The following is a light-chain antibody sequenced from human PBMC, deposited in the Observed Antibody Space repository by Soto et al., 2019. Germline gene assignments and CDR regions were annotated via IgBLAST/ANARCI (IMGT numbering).Light chain of an antibody. CDR1: QSVSSK. V-gene: IGKV3-20*01. J-gene: IGKJ5*01. CDR2: GAS. Sequence: ETVMTQSPATLSVSPGERATLSCRASQSVSSKLSWYQQKPGQAPRLLIHGASSRATGIPDRFSGSGSGTDFTLTIRKLEPEDFAVYYCQQYGSSPLITVGQGKRLEI. CDR3: QQYGSSPLIT.